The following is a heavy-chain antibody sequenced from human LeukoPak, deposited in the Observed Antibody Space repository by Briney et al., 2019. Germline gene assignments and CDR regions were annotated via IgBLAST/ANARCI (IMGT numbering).Heavy chain of an antibody. D-gene: IGHD3-3*01. Sequence: PGGSLRLSCAASGFTFSSYAMSGVRQAPGKALEWVSAIGASGVSTYYADTVQGRFTIARDNSKNTLFLQMNSLRADDTAVYYCATNTILDSRSYWGQGTLVTVSS. CDR2: IGASGVST. CDR3: ATNTILDSRSY. CDR1: GFTFSSYA. J-gene: IGHJ4*02. V-gene: IGHV3-23*01.